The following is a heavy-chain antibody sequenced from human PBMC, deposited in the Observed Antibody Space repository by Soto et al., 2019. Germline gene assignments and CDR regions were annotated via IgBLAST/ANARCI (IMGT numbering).Heavy chain of an antibody. Sequence: VQLAESGGDVVQPGRSLRLSCAASGFIFSSFALHWVRQTPDKGLEWVAFISNDGSQTYYADSVKGRFTISRDNSNNSLTLQMDRLRPEDTARYYCPRDPYFDYMYGTPDYWGQGTLVAVSS. CDR1: GFIFSSFA. V-gene: IGHV3-30-3*01. D-gene: IGHD3-16*01. CDR3: PRDPYFDYMYGTPDY. CDR2: ISNDGSQT. J-gene: IGHJ4*02.